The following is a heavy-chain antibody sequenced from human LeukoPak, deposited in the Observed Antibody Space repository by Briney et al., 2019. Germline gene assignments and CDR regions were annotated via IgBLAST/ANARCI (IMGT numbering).Heavy chain of an antibody. Sequence: PGGSLRLSCAASGFTFSYYRMNWVRQAPGKGLEWVSSISTSSSDIYYADSVKGRFTISRDNAKNSLYLQMNSLRAEDTAVYYCAKGDDILTGYLSYFDYWGQGTLVTVSS. CDR1: GFTFSYYR. V-gene: IGHV3-21*04. D-gene: IGHD3-9*01. J-gene: IGHJ4*02. CDR2: ISTSSSDI. CDR3: AKGDDILTGYLSYFDY.